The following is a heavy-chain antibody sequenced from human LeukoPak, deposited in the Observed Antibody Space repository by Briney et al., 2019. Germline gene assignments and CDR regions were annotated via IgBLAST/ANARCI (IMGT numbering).Heavy chain of an antibody. CDR2: IYYSGST. J-gene: IGHJ4*02. CDR3: ARQGSGWYRITDY. V-gene: IGHV4-39*01. D-gene: IGHD6-19*01. Sequence: KPSETLSLTCTVSGGSISSSSYWWGWIRQPPGKGLEWIGSIYYSGSTYYNPSLKSRVTISVDTSKNQFSLKLSSVTAADTAVYYCARQGSGWYRITDYWGQGTLVTVSS. CDR1: GGSISSSSYW.